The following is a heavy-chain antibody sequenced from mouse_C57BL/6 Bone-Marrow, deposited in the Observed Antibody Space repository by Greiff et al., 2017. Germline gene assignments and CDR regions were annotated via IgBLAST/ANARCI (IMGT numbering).Heavy chain of an antibody. CDR2: IDPSDSYT. V-gene: IGHV1-69*01. CDR1: GYTFTSYW. Sequence: QVQLQQPGAELVMPGASVKLSCKASGYTFTSYWMPWVKQRPGQGLEWIGEIDPSDSYTNYNQKFKGKSTLTVDKSSSTAYMQLSSLTSEDSAVYYCERGGYDGYYVAYWGQGTTLTVSS. CDR3: ERGGYDGYYVAY. J-gene: IGHJ2*01. D-gene: IGHD2-3*01.